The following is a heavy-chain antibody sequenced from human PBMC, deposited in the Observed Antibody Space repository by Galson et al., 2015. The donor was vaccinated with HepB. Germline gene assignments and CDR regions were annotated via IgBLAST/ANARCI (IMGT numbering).Heavy chain of an antibody. CDR1: GFTFSNYW. Sequence: SLRLSCAASGFTFSNYWMSWVRQAPGKGLEWVANIKEDGSVKYYVDSVKGRFTISRVNVKNSLFLQMNSLRVEDTALYYCARDYVYWGQGTLVTVSS. CDR2: IKEDGSVK. V-gene: IGHV3-7*05. J-gene: IGHJ4*02. CDR3: ARDYVY. D-gene: IGHD3-10*02.